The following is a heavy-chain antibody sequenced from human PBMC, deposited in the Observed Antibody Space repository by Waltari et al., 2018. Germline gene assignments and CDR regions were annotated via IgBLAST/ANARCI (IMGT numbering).Heavy chain of an antibody. CDR1: GFTFSSYE. D-gene: IGHD6-6*01. V-gene: IGHV3-48*03. J-gene: IGHJ3*02. CDR3: ASRYSSSRYFAFDI. CDR2: ISSSGSNI. Sequence: EVQLVESGGGLVQPGGSLRLSCAASGFTFSSYEMNWVRQAPGKGLEWVSYISSSGSNIYYADSVKGRFTISRDNAKNSLYLQMNSLRAEDTAVYYCASRYSSSRYFAFDIWGQGTMVTVSS.